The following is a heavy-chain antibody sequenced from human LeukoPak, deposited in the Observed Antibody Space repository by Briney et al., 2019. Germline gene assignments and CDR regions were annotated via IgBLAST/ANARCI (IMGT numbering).Heavy chain of an antibody. V-gene: IGHV3-53*01. CDR3: ARSGYGGNSEGAFDI. D-gene: IGHD4-23*01. CDR1: GFTVSSNY. Sequence: GGSLRLSCAASGFTVSSNYMSWVRQAPGKGLEWVSVIYSGGSTYYADSVKGRFTISRDNSKNTLYLQMNSLRAEDTAVYYCARSGYGGNSEGAFDIWGQGTVVTVSS. CDR2: IYSGGST. J-gene: IGHJ3*02.